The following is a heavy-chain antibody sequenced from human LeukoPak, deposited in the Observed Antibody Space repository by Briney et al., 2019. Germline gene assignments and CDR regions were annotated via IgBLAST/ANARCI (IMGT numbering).Heavy chain of an antibody. CDR1: GFTFSSYT. V-gene: IGHV3-30*04. D-gene: IGHD3-9*01. Sequence: QPGRSLRLSCVASGFTFSSYTMHWVRQAPGKGLEWVAVMSYDGSHKFHADSVKGRFTISRDNSKNTVYLQVNSLRAEDTAVYYCANVRYFDWYYFDHWGQGALVTVSS. CDR3: ANVRYFDWYYFDH. CDR2: MSYDGSHK. J-gene: IGHJ4*02.